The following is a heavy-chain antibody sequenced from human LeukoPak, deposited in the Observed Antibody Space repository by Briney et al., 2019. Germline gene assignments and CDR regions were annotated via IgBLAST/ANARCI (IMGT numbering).Heavy chain of an antibody. CDR3: ARGLSDAWEVQAY. Sequence: SETLSLTCTVSGGSITSSGYFWTWIRQPAGKGLEWLGRMQTSGNTNYNPSLKGRVTISIDMSKNQFPLKLSSVTAADTAVYYCARGLSDAWEVQAYWGQGTLVTVSS. J-gene: IGHJ4*02. D-gene: IGHD1-26*01. CDR2: MQTSGNT. CDR1: GGSITSSGYF. V-gene: IGHV4-61*02.